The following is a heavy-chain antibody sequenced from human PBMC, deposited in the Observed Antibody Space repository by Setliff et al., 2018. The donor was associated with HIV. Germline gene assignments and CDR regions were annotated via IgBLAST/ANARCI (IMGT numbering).Heavy chain of an antibody. D-gene: IGHD3-22*01. CDR3: ARAYYDSSGYYWGAFDI. Sequence: SETLSLTCTVSGGSISSHYWSWIRQPPGKGLEWIGSIYYSGSTNYNPSLKSRVTISVDTSKNQFSLKLSSVTAADTAVYYCARAYYDSSGYYWGAFDIWGQGTVVTVSS. J-gene: IGHJ3*02. V-gene: IGHV4-59*11. CDR2: IYYSGST. CDR1: GGSISSHY.